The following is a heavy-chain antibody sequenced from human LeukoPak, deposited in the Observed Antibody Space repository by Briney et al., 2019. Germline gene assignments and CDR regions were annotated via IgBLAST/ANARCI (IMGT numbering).Heavy chain of an antibody. CDR1: GFTFSTYA. CDR3: AKPPPDSSSWLFDY. V-gene: IGHV3-23*01. CDR2: ISGNGGST. J-gene: IGHJ4*02. Sequence: GGSLRLSCAASGFTFSTYAMRWVRQAPGKGLERVSTISGNGGSTYYADSVKGRFTISRDNSKNTLYLQMNSLRAEDTAVYYCAKPPPDSSSWLFDYWGQGTLVTVSS. D-gene: IGHD6-13*01.